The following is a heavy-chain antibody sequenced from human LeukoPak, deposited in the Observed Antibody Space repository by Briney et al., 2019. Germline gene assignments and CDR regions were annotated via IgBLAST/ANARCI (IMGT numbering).Heavy chain of an antibody. V-gene: IGHV3-9*01. J-gene: IGHJ4*02. CDR2: ISWNSGSI. D-gene: IGHD6-19*01. CDR1: GSTFDDYA. Sequence: PGGSLRLSCAASGSTFDDYAMHWVRQAPGKGLEWVSGISWNSGSIGYADSVKGRFTISRDNAKNSLYLQMNSLRAEDTALYYCAAHRVAVAGTSAYWGQGTLVTVSS. CDR3: AAHRVAVAGTSAY.